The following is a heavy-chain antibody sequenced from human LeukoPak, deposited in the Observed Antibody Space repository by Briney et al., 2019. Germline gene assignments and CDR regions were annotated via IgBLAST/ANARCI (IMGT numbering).Heavy chain of an antibody. V-gene: IGHV4-39*01. D-gene: IGHD2-2*01. CDR3: ARQGRNRDFCSSISCHYFDF. Sequence: SETLSLTCTVSGGSISSSSYYWGWIRQPPGKGLEGIGSIYYSGGTNYNPSLKSRVTISVDTSKTKFSLKLSSVTAADMAVYYCARQGRNRDFCSSISCHYFDFWGQGTLVTVSS. CDR2: IYYSGGT. J-gene: IGHJ4*02. CDR1: GGSISSSSYY.